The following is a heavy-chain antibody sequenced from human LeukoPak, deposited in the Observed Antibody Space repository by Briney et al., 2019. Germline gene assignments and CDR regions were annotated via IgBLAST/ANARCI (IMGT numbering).Heavy chain of an antibody. D-gene: IGHD5-12*01. V-gene: IGHV4-31*03. CDR3: AAQYSGYVRLDY. J-gene: IGHJ4*02. CDR1: GGSISSGGYY. CDR2: IYYSGST. Sequence: SETLSLTCTVSGGSISSGGYYWSRIRQHPGKGLEWIGYIYYSGSTYYNPSLKSRVTMSVDTSKNQFSLKLTSVTAADTAVYYCAAQYSGYVRLDYWGQGTLVTVSS.